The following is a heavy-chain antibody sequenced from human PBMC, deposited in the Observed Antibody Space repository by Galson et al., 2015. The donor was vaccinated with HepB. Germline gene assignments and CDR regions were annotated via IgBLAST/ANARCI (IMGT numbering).Heavy chain of an antibody. J-gene: IGHJ3*02. Sequence: SVKVSCKASGFTFTSSAVQWVRQARGQRLEWIGWIVVGSGNTNYAQKFQERVAITRDMSTSTAYMELSSLRSEDTAVYYCAAVNYCGGDCSPGDAFDIWGQGTMVTVSS. CDR2: IVVGSGNT. CDR3: AAVNYCGGDCSPGDAFDI. CDR1: GFTFTSSA. D-gene: IGHD2-21*02. V-gene: IGHV1-58*01.